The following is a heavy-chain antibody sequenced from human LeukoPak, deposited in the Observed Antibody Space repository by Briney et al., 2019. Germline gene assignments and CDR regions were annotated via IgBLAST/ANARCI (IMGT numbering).Heavy chain of an antibody. V-gene: IGHV4-30-4*08. J-gene: IGHJ4*02. CDR1: GGSISSGDYY. Sequence: SETLSLTCTVSGGSISSGDYYWSWIRQPPGKGLEWIGYIYYSGSTYYNPSLKSRVTISVDTSKNQFSLKLSSVTAADTAVYYCASSPRITGTTGFDYWGQGTLVTVSS. D-gene: IGHD1-7*01. CDR2: IYYSGST. CDR3: ASSPRITGTTGFDY.